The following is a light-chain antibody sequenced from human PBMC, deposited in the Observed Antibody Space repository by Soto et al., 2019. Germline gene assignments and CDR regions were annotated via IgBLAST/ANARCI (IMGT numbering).Light chain of an antibody. V-gene: IGLV2-8*01. Sequence: QSALTQPPSAYGSPGQSVTISCTGASSDVGGYNYVSWCQQHPGKAPKLMIYEVTKRPSGVPDRFSGSKSGNTASLTVSGLQAEDEADYYCSSYAGSNNLVFGGGTKLTVL. CDR3: SSYAGSNNLV. J-gene: IGLJ3*02. CDR1: SSDVGGYNY. CDR2: EVT.